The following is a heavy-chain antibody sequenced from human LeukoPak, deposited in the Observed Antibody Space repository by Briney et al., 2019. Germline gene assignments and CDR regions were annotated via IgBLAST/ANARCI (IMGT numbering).Heavy chain of an antibody. Sequence: ASVKVSCKASGGTFSSYAISWVRQAPGQGLEWMGGIIPIFGTANYAQKFQGRVTMTRNTSISTAYMELSSLRSEDTAVYYCARGDCSGGSCYSGGYYYYGMDVWGQGTTVTVSS. CDR2: IIPIFGTA. CDR1: GGTFSSYA. V-gene: IGHV1-69*05. J-gene: IGHJ6*02. CDR3: ARGDCSGGSCYSGGYYYYGMDV. D-gene: IGHD2-15*01.